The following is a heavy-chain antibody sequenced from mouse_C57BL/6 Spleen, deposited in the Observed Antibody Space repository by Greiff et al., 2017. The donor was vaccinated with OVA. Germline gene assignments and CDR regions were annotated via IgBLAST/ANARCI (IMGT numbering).Heavy chain of an antibody. Sequence: EVMLVESGGGLVKPGGSLKLSCAASGFTFSSYAMSWVRQTPEKRLEWVATISDGGSYTYYPDNVKGRFTIYRDNAKNNLYLQMSHLKSEDTAMYDCARDGYYGSNRYFDVWGTGTTVTVSS. CDR1: GFTFSSYA. CDR3: ARDGYYGSNRYFDV. J-gene: IGHJ1*03. D-gene: IGHD1-1*01. CDR2: ISDGGSYT. V-gene: IGHV5-4*01.